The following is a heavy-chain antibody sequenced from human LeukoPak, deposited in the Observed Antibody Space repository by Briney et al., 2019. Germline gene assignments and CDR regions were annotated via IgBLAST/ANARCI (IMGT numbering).Heavy chain of an antibody. V-gene: IGHV4-39*07. Sequence: PSETLSLTCTVSGGSISSSSYYWGWIRQPPGKGLEWIGSIYYSGSTNYNPSLKSRVTISVDTSKNQFSLKLSSVTAADTAVYYCARDGYDFWSGYRTGHHHFDYWGQGTLVTVSS. CDR1: GGSISSSSYY. CDR3: ARDGYDFWSGYRTGHHHFDY. J-gene: IGHJ4*02. CDR2: IYYSGST. D-gene: IGHD3-3*01.